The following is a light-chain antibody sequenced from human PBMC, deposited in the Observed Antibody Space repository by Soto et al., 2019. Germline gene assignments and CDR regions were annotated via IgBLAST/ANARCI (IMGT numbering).Light chain of an antibody. CDR3: AAWDDSLNGPV. J-gene: IGLJ3*02. CDR1: ASTIGRNY. CDR2: RNS. Sequence: QSVLTQSPSASGTPGQRVTISCSGSASTIGRNYVYWYQQLPGTAPKLLIYRNSQRPSGVPDRFSGSKSGTSASLAISGLQSEDEADYYCAAWDDSLNGPVFGGGTQLTVL. V-gene: IGLV1-47*01.